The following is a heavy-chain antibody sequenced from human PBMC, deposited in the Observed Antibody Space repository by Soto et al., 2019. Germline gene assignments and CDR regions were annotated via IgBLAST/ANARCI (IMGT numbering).Heavy chain of an antibody. J-gene: IGHJ4*02. CDR3: AKGALGFLDY. Sequence: QVQLVESGGGVVQPGRSLTLSCAASGFTFSSYGMHWVRQAPGKGLEWVAVISYDGSNKYYADSVKGRFTISRDNSKNTLYLQMNSLRAEDTAVYYCAKGALGFLDYWGQGTLVTVSS. CDR2: ISYDGSNK. V-gene: IGHV3-30*18. CDR1: GFTFSSYG.